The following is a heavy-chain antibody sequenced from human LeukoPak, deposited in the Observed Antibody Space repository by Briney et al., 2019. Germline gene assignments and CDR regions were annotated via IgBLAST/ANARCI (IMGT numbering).Heavy chain of an antibody. CDR3: ARSPLKWELPGY. J-gene: IGHJ4*02. CDR1: GFTFSTYW. CDR2: IKQDGSEK. V-gene: IGHV3-7*01. Sequence: GGSLRLSCAASGFTFSTYWLSWVRQAPGKGLEWVANIKQDGSEKYYVDSVRGRFTISRDNAKNSLYLQMNTLRAEDTATYYCARSPLKWELPGYWGQGTLDTVSS. D-gene: IGHD1-26*01.